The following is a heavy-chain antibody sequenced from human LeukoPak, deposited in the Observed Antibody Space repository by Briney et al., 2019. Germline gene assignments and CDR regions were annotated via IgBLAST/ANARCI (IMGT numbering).Heavy chain of an antibody. V-gene: IGHV4-34*01. J-gene: IGHJ5*02. D-gene: IGHD2-2*01. CDR1: GGSFSGYY. Sequence: SETLSLTCAVYGGSFSGYYWSWIRQPPGKGLEWIGSIYHSGSTYYNPSLKSRVTISVDTSKNQFSLKLSSVTAADTAVYYCARGVVVVPAAYPWFDPWGQGTLVTVSS. CDR2: IYHSGST. CDR3: ARGVVVVPAAYPWFDP.